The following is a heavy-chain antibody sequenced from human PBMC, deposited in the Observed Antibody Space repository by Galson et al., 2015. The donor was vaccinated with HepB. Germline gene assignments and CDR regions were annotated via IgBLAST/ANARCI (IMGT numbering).Heavy chain of an antibody. Sequence: PALVKPTQTLTLTCTFSGFSLGTNRLSVSWIRQPPGKALEWLARVDWDDDKYYSTSLKTRLIISKDTSKNQVVLTMTNIGPVDTATYSCARGFYYTSGGHYLYYLDNGGQGSLVTVSS. D-gene: IGHD3-3*01. V-gene: IGHV2-70*11. CDR3: ARGFYYTSGGHYLYYLDN. CDR2: VDWDDDK. J-gene: IGHJ4*02. CDR1: GFSLGTNRLS.